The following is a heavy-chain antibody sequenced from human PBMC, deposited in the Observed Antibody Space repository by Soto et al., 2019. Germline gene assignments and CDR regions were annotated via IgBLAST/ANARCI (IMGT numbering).Heavy chain of an antibody. CDR2: IYYSGST. J-gene: IGHJ4*02. V-gene: IGHV4-39*01. Sequence: SETLSLTCTVSGGSISSYYWGWIRRPPGKGLEWIGSIYYSGSTYYNPSLKSRVTISVDTSKNQFSLKLSSVTAADTAVYYCARRWGYSYDYWGQGTLVTVSS. CDR1: GGSISSYY. D-gene: IGHD2-15*01. CDR3: ARRWGYSYDY.